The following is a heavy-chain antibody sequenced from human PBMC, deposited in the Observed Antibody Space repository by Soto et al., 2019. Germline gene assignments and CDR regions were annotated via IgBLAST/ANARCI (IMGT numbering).Heavy chain of an antibody. CDR2: IWYDGSNK. V-gene: IGHV3-33*01. Sequence: QPGGSLRLSCAASGFTFSSYGMHWVRQAPGKGLEWVAVIWYDGSNKYYADSVKGRFTISRDNSKNTLYLQMNSLRAEDTAVYYCARPLEAYYYYYGMDVWGQGTTVTVSS. CDR1: GFTFSSYG. J-gene: IGHJ6*02. CDR3: ARPLEAYYYYYGMDV.